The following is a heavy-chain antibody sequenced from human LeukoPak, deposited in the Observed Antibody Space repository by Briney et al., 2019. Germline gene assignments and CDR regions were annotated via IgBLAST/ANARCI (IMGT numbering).Heavy chain of an antibody. Sequence: GRSLRLSCAASGFTLSIYWTDWVRQAPGKGLVWVSRINSEASDSNYAHSLNGRFTISIDNSKNTLYLQMNSLRAEDSALYYCARDFPVAGTYYFGYWGQGTLVTVSS. V-gene: IGHV3-74*01. J-gene: IGHJ4*02. CDR3: ARDFPVAGTYYFGY. CDR2: INSEASDS. D-gene: IGHD6-19*01. CDR1: GFTLSIYW.